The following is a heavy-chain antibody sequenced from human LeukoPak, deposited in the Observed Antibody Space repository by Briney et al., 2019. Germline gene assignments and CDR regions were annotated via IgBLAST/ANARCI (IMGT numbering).Heavy chain of an antibody. V-gene: IGHV4-4*07. CDR1: GGSLSSYY. Sequence: PSETLSLTCTVSGGSLSSYYWSWIRQPAGKGLDWIGRIYTSESTDYNPSLNSRVTMSVDTSKNQFSLKLSSVTAADTAVYYCARVGYDSSGYYYYAFDIWSQGTMVTVSS. CDR3: ARVGYDSSGYYYYAFDI. D-gene: IGHD3-22*01. J-gene: IGHJ3*02. CDR2: IYTSEST.